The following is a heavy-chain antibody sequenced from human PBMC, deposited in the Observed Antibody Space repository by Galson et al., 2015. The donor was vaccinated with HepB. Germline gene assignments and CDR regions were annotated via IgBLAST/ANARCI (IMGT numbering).Heavy chain of an antibody. V-gene: IGHV1-18*04. CDR2: ISTYNGDT. D-gene: IGHD3-3*01. Sequence: SVKVSCKASGYTFSHYGINWVRQAPGQGLEWMGWISTYNGDTNCPEKFQGSVSMTTDTSTSTAYMELRSLESGDTAVYYCARDGGMEWSPYKNYFDHWGQGTLVTVSS. CDR1: GYTFSHYG. CDR3: ARDGGMEWSPYKNYFDH. J-gene: IGHJ4*02.